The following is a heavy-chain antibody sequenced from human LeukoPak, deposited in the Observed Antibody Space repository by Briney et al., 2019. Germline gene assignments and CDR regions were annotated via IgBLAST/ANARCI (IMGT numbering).Heavy chain of an antibody. Sequence: GGSLRLSCAASGFTSSSYAMSWVRQAPGKGLEWVAVISYDGSNKYYADSVKGRFTISRDNSKNTLYLQMNSLRAEDTAVYYCAKESPRGKWLHSPYGYWGQGTLVTVSS. CDR2: ISYDGSNK. V-gene: IGHV3-30*18. D-gene: IGHD5-18*01. CDR1: GFTSSSYA. CDR3: AKESPRGKWLHSPYGY. J-gene: IGHJ4*02.